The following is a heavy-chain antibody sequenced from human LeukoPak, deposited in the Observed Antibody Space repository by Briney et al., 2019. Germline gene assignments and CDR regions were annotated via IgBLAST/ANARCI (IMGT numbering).Heavy chain of an antibody. Sequence: PSETLSLTCTVSGGSISSYYWSWIRQPAGKGLEWIGRIYTSGSTNYNPSLKSRVTISVDTSKNQFSLKLSSVTAADTAVYYCAKVGTYDILTGYSPSYFDYWGQGTLVTVSS. CDR2: IYTSGST. V-gene: IGHV4-4*07. J-gene: IGHJ4*02. CDR3: AKVGTYDILTGYSPSYFDY. D-gene: IGHD3-9*01. CDR1: GGSISSYY.